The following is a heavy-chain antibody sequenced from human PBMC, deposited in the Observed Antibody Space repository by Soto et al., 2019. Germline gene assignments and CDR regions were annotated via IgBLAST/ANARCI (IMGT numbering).Heavy chain of an antibody. CDR1: GFTFTNYE. CDR3: VRGGIDY. V-gene: IGHV3-48*03. J-gene: IGHJ4*02. CDR2: ISRSGGTI. Sequence: EVQLVESGGGLVQPGGSLRLSCVAYGFTFTNYELNWVRQAPGKGLEWVSYISRSGGTIYYTDSVKGRFTISRDNAKNLLFKQMNSQGVEDTAVYYCVRGGIDYWGQGTLVTVSS. D-gene: IGHD3-16*01.